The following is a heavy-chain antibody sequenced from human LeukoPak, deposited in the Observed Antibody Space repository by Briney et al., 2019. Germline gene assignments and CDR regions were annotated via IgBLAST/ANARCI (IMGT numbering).Heavy chain of an antibody. J-gene: IGHJ4*02. Sequence: PGGSLRLSCAASGFTFSSYWMSWVRQAPGKGLEWVANIKQDGSEKYYVDSVKGRFTISRDNAKNSLYLQMNSLRAEDTAVYYCAGEASGYSSSWFPDWGQGTLVTVSS. D-gene: IGHD6-13*01. CDR3: AGEASGYSSSWFPD. CDR1: GFTFSSYW. CDR2: IKQDGSEK. V-gene: IGHV3-7*01.